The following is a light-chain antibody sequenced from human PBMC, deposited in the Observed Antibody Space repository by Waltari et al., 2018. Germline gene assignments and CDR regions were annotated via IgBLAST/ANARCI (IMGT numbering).Light chain of an antibody. CDR2: KDN. J-gene: IGLJ2*01. CDR1: NLGGKY. CDR3: QSWDSDLT. Sequence: SYEVTQPPSVSVSPGQTATISCSGDNLGGKYVCWFQHKPGQAPVLIIYKDNKRPSGIPGRLSASNSGNTATLTISGAQAVDEADYYCQSWDSDLTFGGGTKLTVL. V-gene: IGLV3-1*01.